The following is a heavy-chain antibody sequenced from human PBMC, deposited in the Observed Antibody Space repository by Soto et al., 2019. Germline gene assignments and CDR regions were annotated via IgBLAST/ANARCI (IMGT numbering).Heavy chain of an antibody. Sequence: PSETLSLTCTVSGGSISSYYWSWFRQPPGKGLEWIGYIYYSGSTNYNPSLKSRVTISVDTSKNQFSLKLSSVTAADTAVYYCARGYSSSWYYFDYWGQGTLVTVSS. CDR2: IYYSGST. D-gene: IGHD6-13*01. CDR3: ARGYSSSWYYFDY. J-gene: IGHJ4*02. V-gene: IGHV4-59*01. CDR1: GGSISSYY.